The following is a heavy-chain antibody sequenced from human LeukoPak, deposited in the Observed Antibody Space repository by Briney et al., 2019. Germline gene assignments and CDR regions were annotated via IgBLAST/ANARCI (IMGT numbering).Heavy chain of an antibody. CDR1: GFTFSDYG. Sequence: SGGSLRLSCAASGFTFSDYGMHWVRQTPGRGLEWVAAIWYDGSNKYYADSVKGRFTISRDNSKNTLYLQMNSLRAEDTAVYYCATKTYYFDYWGQGTLVTVSS. CDR3: ATKTYYFDY. V-gene: IGHV3-33*01. J-gene: IGHJ4*02. CDR2: IWYDGSNK.